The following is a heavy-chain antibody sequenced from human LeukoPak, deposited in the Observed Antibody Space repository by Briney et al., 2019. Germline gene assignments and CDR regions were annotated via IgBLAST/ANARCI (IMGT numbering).Heavy chain of an antibody. J-gene: IGHJ4*02. CDR3: ARYSSIRRLYYFDY. CDR2: IFYSGST. CDR1: GGSISTSNYY. V-gene: IGHV4-39*07. Sequence: PSETLSLTCTVSGGSISTSNYYWGWIRQPPGKGLEWIGNIFYSGSTYYSPSLKSRVTISVDTSKNQFSLNLSSVTAADTAVYSCARYSSIRRLYYFDYWGQGTLVTVSS. D-gene: IGHD3-3*02.